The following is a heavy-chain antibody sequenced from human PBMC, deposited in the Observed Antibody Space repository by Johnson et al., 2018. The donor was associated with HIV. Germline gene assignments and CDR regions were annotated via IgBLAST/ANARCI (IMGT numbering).Heavy chain of an antibody. CDR2: IRYDGSNK. Sequence: QVQLVESGGGVVQPGRSLRLSCAASGFTFSSYAMHWVRQAPGKGLEWVAFIRYDGSNKYYAESVKGRFTISRDNSKNTLYLQMNSRRAEDTAVYYCAKETPSSGGTFDIWGQGTMVTVSS. D-gene: IGHD6-25*01. V-gene: IGHV3-30*02. CDR1: GFTFSSYA. CDR3: AKETPSSGGTFDI. J-gene: IGHJ3*02.